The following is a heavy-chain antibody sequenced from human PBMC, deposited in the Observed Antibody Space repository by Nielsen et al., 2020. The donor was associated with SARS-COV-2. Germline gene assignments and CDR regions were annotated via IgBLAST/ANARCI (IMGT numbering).Heavy chain of an antibody. J-gene: IGHJ2*01. Sequence: SETLSLTCAVSDGSLSGHYWTWIPQPPGKGLEWIGEVSHSGSTNTNPSLKSRVTISVDTSKSQFSLKLRSVTAADTAVYYCARDGASGRFYDWLSHFDLWGRGTLVTVSS. CDR2: VSHSGST. CDR3: ARDGASGRFYDWLSHFDL. D-gene: IGHD3-3*01. V-gene: IGHV4-34*01. CDR1: DGSLSGHY.